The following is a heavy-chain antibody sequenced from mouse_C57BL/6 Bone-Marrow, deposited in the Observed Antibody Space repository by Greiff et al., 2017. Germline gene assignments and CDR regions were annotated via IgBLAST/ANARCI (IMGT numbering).Heavy chain of an antibody. CDR1: GYTFTSYG. CDR3: ARRATVVATRAWFAY. J-gene: IGHJ3*01. V-gene: IGHV1-81*01. CDR2: IYPRSGNT. D-gene: IGHD1-1*01. Sequence: QVHVKQSGAELARPGASVKLSCKASGYTFTSYGISWVKQRTGQGLEWIGEIYPRSGNTDYNEKFKGKATLTADKSSSTAYMELRSLTSEDSAVYFCARRATVVATRAWFAYWGQGTLVTVSA.